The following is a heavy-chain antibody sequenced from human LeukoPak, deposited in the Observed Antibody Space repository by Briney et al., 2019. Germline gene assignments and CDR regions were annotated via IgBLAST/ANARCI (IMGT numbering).Heavy chain of an antibody. CDR2: IFGSGGSP. CDR1: GFTFGSHA. V-gene: IGHV3-23*01. CDR3: GKTTVGYSSGQKPAWPVDY. D-gene: IGHD5-18*01. Sequence: GSLRLSCAASGFTFGSHAMYWVRQAPGKGLEWVAGIFGSGGSPHYADSVKGRFTISRDNSRNTVYLQINSLRAEDTAVYYCGKTTVGYSSGQKPAWPVDYWGQGTLVTVSS. J-gene: IGHJ4*02.